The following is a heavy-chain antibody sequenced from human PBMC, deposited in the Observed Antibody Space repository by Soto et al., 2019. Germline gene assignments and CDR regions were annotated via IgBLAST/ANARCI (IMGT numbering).Heavy chain of an antibody. Sequence: GGSLRLSCAASGFTFSSYGMHWVRQAPGKGLEWVAVISYDGSNKYYADSVKGRFTISRDNSKNTLYLQMNSLRAEDTAVYYCATQLPGIAGKYYYYGMDVWGQGTTVTVSS. J-gene: IGHJ6*02. D-gene: IGHD6-13*01. V-gene: IGHV3-30*03. CDR2: ISYDGSNK. CDR3: ATQLPGIAGKYYYYGMDV. CDR1: GFTFSSYG.